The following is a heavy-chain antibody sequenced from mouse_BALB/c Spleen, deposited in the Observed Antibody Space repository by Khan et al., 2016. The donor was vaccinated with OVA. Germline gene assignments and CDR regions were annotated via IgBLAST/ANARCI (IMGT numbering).Heavy chain of an antibody. CDR2: VYPGDGNT. V-gene: IGHV1-87*01. CDR1: GYTFTSYW. CDR3: ARGGITTGYFDY. D-gene: IGHD1-1*01. J-gene: IGHJ2*01. Sequence: VQLQQSGTELARPGASVKLSCKASGYTFTSYWMQWVKQRPGQGLEWIGAVYPGDGNTWYTQKFKGKATLTADKSSSTAYIQLSSLASEDSAVYYCARGGITTGYFDYWGQGTTLTVSS.